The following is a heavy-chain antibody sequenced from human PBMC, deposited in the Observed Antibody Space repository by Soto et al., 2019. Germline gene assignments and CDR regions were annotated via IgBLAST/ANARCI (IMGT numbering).Heavy chain of an antibody. V-gene: IGHV4-61*05. J-gene: IGHJ5*02. D-gene: IGHD1-26*01. CDR2: VYYSGST. CDR3: ARVKRSTSRFDP. CDR1: GGSISSSSYY. Sequence: SETLSLTCTVSGGSISSSSYYWGWIRQPPGKGLEWIGYVYYSGSTSYNPSLKSRVTISRDTSKNQFSLDLNSVTPADTAVYYCARVKRSTSRFDPWGQGTRVTVSS.